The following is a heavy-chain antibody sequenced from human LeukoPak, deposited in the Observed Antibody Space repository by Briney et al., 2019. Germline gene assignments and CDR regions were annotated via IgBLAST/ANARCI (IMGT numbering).Heavy chain of an antibody. J-gene: IGHJ4*02. CDR2: IYSGGST. Sequence: PGGSLSLSCAASGFTVSSNYMSWVRQAPGKGLGWVSVIYSGGSTYYADSVKGRFTISRDNSKNTLYLQMNSLRAEDTAVYYCASGKYGARGYFDYWGQGTLVTVSS. CDR1: GFTVSSNY. D-gene: IGHD4-17*01. V-gene: IGHV3-66*01. CDR3: ASGKYGARGYFDY.